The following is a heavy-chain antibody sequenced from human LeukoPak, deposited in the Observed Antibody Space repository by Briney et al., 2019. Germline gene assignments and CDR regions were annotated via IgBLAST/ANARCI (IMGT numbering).Heavy chain of an antibody. CDR2: IGISSGNT. D-gene: IGHD5-12*01. Sequence: PGGSLRLSCAASGFNFIDYSMNWVRQAPGKGLEWISYIGISSGNTKCADSVKGRFTISRDKARNSLYLQMNSLRVEDTAMYYCARDHRYAFDNWGHGTLVTASS. J-gene: IGHJ4*01. V-gene: IGHV3-48*01. CDR3: ARDHRYAFDN. CDR1: GFNFIDYS.